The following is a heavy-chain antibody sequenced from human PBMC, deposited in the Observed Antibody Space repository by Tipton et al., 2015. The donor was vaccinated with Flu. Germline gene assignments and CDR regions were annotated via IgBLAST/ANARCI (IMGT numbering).Heavy chain of an antibody. CDR3: ARHVVESAVAAAY. CDR2: IFYSGRT. D-gene: IGHD6-19*01. Sequence: GLVKPSETLSLTCTVSGDSISSSSYYWGWIRQPPGKGLEWIGSIFYSGRTYFNPSLKSRVTISADTSENQFSLKLTPVTAADTAVYYCARHVVESAVAAAYWGQGTLVTVSS. CDR1: GDSISSSSYY. J-gene: IGHJ4*02. V-gene: IGHV4-39*01.